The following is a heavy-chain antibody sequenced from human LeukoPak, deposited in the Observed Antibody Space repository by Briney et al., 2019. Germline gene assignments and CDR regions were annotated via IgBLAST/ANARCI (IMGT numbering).Heavy chain of an antibody. Sequence: GGSLRLSCSASGFTFSDSYMSWIRQVPGKGLEWISYISSSGGTIYYADSVKGRFTISRDNAKNLLYLQMNSLRAEATAVYYCADEGGEWEEGYFDYWGQGTLVTVSS. CDR2: ISSSGGTI. D-gene: IGHD1-26*01. V-gene: IGHV3-11*01. J-gene: IGHJ4*02. CDR1: GFTFSDSY. CDR3: ADEGGEWEEGYFDY.